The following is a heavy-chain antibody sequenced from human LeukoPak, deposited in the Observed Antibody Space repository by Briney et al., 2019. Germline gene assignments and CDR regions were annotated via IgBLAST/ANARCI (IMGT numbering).Heavy chain of an antibody. CDR2: ISGSGGST. D-gene: IGHD2-2*01. J-gene: IGHJ4*02. Sequence: GGSLRLSCAASGFTFSSYAMSWVRQAPGKGLEWVSAISGSGGSTHYADSVKGRFTISRDNSKNTLYLQMNSLRAEDTAVYYCANGPVPAIDYWGQGTLVTVSS. V-gene: IGHV3-23*01. CDR3: ANGPVPAIDY. CDR1: GFTFSSYA.